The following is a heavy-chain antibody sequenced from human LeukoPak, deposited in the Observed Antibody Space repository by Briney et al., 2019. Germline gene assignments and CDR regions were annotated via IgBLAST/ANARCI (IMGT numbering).Heavy chain of an antibody. D-gene: IGHD5-18*01. Sequence: SETLSHTCTVSGVSISNYYWSWIRQPPGKGLEWIGYIFDSGSTNYNPSLKSRVTISVDTSKNQFSLKLNSVTAADTAVYYCARHRGYTYGPNWYFDLWGRGTLVTVSS. V-gene: IGHV4-59*01. CDR2: IFDSGST. CDR3: ARHRGYTYGPNWYFDL. J-gene: IGHJ2*01. CDR1: GVSISNYY.